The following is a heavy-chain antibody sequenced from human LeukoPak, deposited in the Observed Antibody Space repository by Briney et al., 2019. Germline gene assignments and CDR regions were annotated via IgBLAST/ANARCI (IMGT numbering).Heavy chain of an antibody. V-gene: IGHV3-23*01. CDR3: AAKGDSSLENWFDR. CDR1: GFSFSSYA. D-gene: IGHD2-15*01. CDR2: ISDNT. Sequence: PGASLRLSCAASGFSFSSYAMNWVRQAPGKGLEWVSTISDNTYYADSVNGQFTISIYNSKNTLYLQMHSLRVEDTAVYFCAAKGDSSLENWFDRWGEGTLVSVRS. J-gene: IGHJ5*02.